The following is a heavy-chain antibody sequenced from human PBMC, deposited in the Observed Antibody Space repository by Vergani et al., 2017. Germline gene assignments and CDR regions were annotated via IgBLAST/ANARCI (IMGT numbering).Heavy chain of an antibody. CDR3: AANPDLATACRL. Sequence: QMQLVQSGPEVRKPGTSVKVSCKTSGLSFSGSIMQWVRQAPGQRLEWIGWIIIGGNVTVYAEKFQERVTFSMDMSTSTVHMEMRSLTTDETAVYYCAANPDLATACRLWVQGTLVSVSP. J-gene: IGHJ4*02. V-gene: IGHV1-58*02. CDR1: GLSFSGSI. D-gene: IGHD2-15*01. CDR2: IIIGGNVT.